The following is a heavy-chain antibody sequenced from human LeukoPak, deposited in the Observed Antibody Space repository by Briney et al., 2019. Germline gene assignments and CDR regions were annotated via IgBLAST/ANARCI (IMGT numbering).Heavy chain of an antibody. Sequence: PGGSLRLSCAASGFTVSSNYMSWVRQAPGKRLEWVSVIYSGGSTYYADSVKGRFTISRDNSKNTLYLQMNSLRAEDTAVYYCARDQLELRDYYYYMDVWGKGTTVTVSS. CDR3: ARDQLELRDYYYYMDV. J-gene: IGHJ6*03. CDR2: IYSGGST. V-gene: IGHV3-53*01. D-gene: IGHD1-7*01. CDR1: GFTVSSNY.